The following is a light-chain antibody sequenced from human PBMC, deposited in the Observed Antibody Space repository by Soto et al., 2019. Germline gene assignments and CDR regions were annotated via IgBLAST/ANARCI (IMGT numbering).Light chain of an antibody. CDR2: GAS. J-gene: IGKJ4*01. CDR1: QSVSSDY. CDR3: QQRSNWPT. Sequence: EIVMTQSPATLSVSPGERATLSCRASQSVSSDYLAWYQQKPGQAPRVLIYGASSRATGIPDRFSGSGSGTDFILTISSLEPEDFAVYYRQQRSNWPTFGGGTKVDIK. V-gene: IGKV3D-20*02.